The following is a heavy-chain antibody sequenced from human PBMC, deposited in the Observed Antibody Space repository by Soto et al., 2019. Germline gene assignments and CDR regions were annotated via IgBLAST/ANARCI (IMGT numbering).Heavy chain of an antibody. J-gene: IGHJ3*02. Sequence: GGSLRLSCAASGFNFGPFWMHWVRQAPGKGLVWVSHINADGSTIVYADSVKGRFTISRDNAKNTLYLQMNSLRVEDTAVYYCARDRGYPDSFNIWGQGTRVTVSS. CDR3: ARDRGYPDSFNI. CDR2: INADGSTI. D-gene: IGHD3-10*01. V-gene: IGHV3-74*01. CDR1: GFNFGPFW.